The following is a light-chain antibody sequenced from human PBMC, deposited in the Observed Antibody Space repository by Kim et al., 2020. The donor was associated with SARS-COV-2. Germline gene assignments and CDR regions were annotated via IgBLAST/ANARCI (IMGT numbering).Light chain of an antibody. J-gene: IGLJ3*02. Sequence: PGQRVTISCSGSSSNIGSNTVNWYQQLPGTAPKLLIYSNNQRPSGVPDRISGSKSGTSASLAISGLQSEDEADYYCAAWDDSLNSVFGGGTQLTVL. CDR1: SSNIGSNT. V-gene: IGLV1-44*01. CDR2: SNN. CDR3: AAWDDSLNSV.